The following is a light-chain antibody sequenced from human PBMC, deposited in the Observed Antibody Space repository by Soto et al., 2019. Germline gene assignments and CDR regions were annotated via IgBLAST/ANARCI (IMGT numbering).Light chain of an antibody. CDR3: QQYGSSPLWT. Sequence: IVLTHSPGTLALSPGERATLSWRASRSVSSSYLAWYQQKPGQAPRLLIYGASSRATGIPDRFSGSGSGTDFTLTISRLEPEDFAVYYCQQYGSSPLWTFGQGTKVDIK. CDR1: RSVSSSY. CDR2: GAS. V-gene: IGKV3-20*01. J-gene: IGKJ1*01.